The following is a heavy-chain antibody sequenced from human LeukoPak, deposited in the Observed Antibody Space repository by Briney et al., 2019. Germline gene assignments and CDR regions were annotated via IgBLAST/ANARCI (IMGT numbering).Heavy chain of an antibody. CDR2: IYYSGST. J-gene: IGHJ4*02. D-gene: IGHD6-25*01. V-gene: IGHV4-59*08. CDR3: ARGQRLFDY. Sequence: SETLSLTCTVSGGSISSYYWSWVRQPPGKGLEWIGYIYYSGSTNYNPSLKSRVTISVDTSKNQFSLKLSSVTAADTAVYFCARGQRLFDYWGQGTLVTVSS. CDR1: GGSISSYY.